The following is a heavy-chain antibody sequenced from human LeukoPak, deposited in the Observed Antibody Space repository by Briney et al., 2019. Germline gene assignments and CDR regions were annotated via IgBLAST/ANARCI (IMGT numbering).Heavy chain of an antibody. D-gene: IGHD6-13*01. V-gene: IGHV3-30*04. Sequence: GGSLRLSCAASGFTFSSYAMHWVRQAPGKGLEWVAVISHDGSNKYYADSVKGRFTISRDNSKNTLYLQMNSLRAEDTAVYYCARSGPYSSSRYYFDYWGQGTLVTVSS. CDR3: ARSGPYSSSRYYFDY. J-gene: IGHJ4*02. CDR1: GFTFSSYA. CDR2: ISHDGSNK.